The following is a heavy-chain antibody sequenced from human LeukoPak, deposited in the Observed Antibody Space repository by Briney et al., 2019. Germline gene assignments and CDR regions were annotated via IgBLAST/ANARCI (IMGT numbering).Heavy chain of an antibody. V-gene: IGHV3-30*18. J-gene: IGHJ4*02. Sequence: GRSLRLSCTASGFTFSSYGMRWIRQPPGKGLEWVADISYDGSNKYYADSVKGRFTISRDNSKNTLYLQMNSLRAEDTAVYYCAKEFQGIAVAGDFDYWGQGTLVAVSS. CDR3: AKEFQGIAVAGDFDY. D-gene: IGHD6-19*01. CDR2: ISYDGSNK. CDR1: GFTFSSYG.